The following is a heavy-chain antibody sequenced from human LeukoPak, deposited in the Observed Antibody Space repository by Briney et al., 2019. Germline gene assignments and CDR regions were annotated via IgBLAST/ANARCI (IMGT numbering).Heavy chain of an antibody. V-gene: IGHV1-69*05. D-gene: IGHD3-22*01. J-gene: IGHJ4*02. CDR3: ARGSLYDDSSAY. Sequence: PGGSLRLSCAASGFTFSSYAISWVRQAPGQWLEWMGRIIPIFGTANYAQKFQGRVTITTDESTSTAYMELSSLRSEDTAVYYCARGSLYDDSSAYWGQGTLVTVSS. CDR2: IIPIFGTA. CDR1: GFTFSSYA.